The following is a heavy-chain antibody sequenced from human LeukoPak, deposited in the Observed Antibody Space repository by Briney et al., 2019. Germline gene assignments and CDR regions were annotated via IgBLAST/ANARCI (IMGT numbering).Heavy chain of an antibody. Sequence: GESLKISCQGSGYMFTNYWIGWVRQMPGKGLEWMGIIFLGDSDTRYSPSFQGQVTISADKSISTAYLQWSSLKASDTAIYYCARLHGRWLQLDYFDYWGQGTLVTVSS. CDR3: ARLHGRWLQLDYFDY. V-gene: IGHV5-51*01. CDR2: IFLGDSDT. J-gene: IGHJ4*02. D-gene: IGHD5-24*01. CDR1: GYMFTNYW.